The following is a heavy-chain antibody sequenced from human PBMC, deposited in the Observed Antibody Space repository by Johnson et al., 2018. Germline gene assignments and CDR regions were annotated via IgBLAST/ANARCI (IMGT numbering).Heavy chain of an antibody. J-gene: IGHJ6*02. CDR2: LSGSGGSP. D-gene: IGHD4-17*01. CDR1: GFTFSSYA. Sequence: VQLVQSGGGLVQPGGSLRLSCAASGFTFSSYAMSWVRQAPGKGLEWVSALSGSGGSPYYADSVQGRFTISRDNSKNTLYLQMNRRRAEDTAVYYCARCYGDYVYYYYGMDVWGQGTTVTVSS. CDR3: ARCYGDYVYYYYGMDV. V-gene: IGHV3-23*04.